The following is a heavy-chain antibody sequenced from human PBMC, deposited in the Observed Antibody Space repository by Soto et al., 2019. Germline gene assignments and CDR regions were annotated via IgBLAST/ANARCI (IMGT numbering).Heavy chain of an antibody. CDR1: GFTVSSNY. J-gene: IGHJ6*02. CDR3: ERGYCSGGSCSYSYYYGMDV. CDR2: IYSGGNT. V-gene: IGHV3-66*01. Sequence: PGGSLRLSCAASGFTVSSNYMSWVRQAPGKGLEWVSVIYSGGNTYYADSVKGRFTISRHNSKNTLYLQMNSLRAEDTAVYYCERGYCSGGSCSYSYYYGMDVWGQGTTVTVSS. D-gene: IGHD2-15*01.